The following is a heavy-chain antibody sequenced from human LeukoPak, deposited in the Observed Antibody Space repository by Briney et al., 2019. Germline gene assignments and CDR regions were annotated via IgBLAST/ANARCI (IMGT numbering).Heavy chain of an antibody. CDR3: ARSIAAAGRYYYYYMDV. CDR2: IIPIFGTA. V-gene: IGHV1-69*01. J-gene: IGHJ6*03. Sequence: SVKVSCKASGGTFSSYAISWVRQAPGQGLEWMGGIIPIFGTANYAQKFQSRVTITADESTSTAYMELSSLRSEDTAVYYCARSIAAAGRYYYYYMDVWGKGTTVTVSS. CDR1: GGTFSSYA. D-gene: IGHD6-13*01.